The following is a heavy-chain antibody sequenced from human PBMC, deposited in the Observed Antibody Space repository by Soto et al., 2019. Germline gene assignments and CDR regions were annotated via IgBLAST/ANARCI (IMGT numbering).Heavy chain of an antibody. CDR1: GFTISSYW. J-gene: IGHJ4*02. CDR3: AYSSTPFDY. D-gene: IGHD6-13*01. Sequence: PGGSLRLSCVVSGFTISSYWMHWVRQAPGKGLVWVSRINGDGSSTNHADSVKGRFTISRDNAKNTLYLQMNSLRAEDTAVYYCAYSSTPFDYWGQGTLVTVSS. CDR2: INGDGSST. V-gene: IGHV3-74*01.